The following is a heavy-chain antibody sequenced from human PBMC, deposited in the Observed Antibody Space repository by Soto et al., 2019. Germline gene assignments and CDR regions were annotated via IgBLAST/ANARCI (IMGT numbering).Heavy chain of an antibody. D-gene: IGHD4-17*01. V-gene: IGHV4-31*03. CDR1: GGSISSGGYY. CDR2: IYYSWST. CDR3: ARDRRRWYYYGMDV. J-gene: IGHJ6*02. Sequence: PSETLSLTCTVSGGSISSGGYYWSWIRQHPGKGLEWIGYIYYSWSTYYNPSLKSRVTLSVDTSKNQFSLKLSSVTAADTAVYYCARDRRRWYYYGMDVWGQGTTVTVSS.